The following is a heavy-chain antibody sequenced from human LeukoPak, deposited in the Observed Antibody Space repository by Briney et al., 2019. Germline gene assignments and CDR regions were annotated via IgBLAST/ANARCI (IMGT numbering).Heavy chain of an antibody. CDR1: GGSISGTSYC. J-gene: IGHJ4*02. D-gene: IGHD1-1*01. CDR2: HYHTGRI. CDR3: ARDGSDNWGLFDN. Sequence: KNSETLSLTCSVSGGSISGTSYCWGWHRPPPGQGPEWIGSHYHTGRIYHNPSLNSRVTISVDTSKNQFSLKLSSVTDAATAVYYCARDGSDNWGLFDNWGRGTLVTVSS. V-gene: IGHV4-39*07.